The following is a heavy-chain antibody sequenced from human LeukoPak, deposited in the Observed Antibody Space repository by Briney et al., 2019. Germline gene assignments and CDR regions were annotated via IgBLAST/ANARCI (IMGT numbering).Heavy chain of an antibody. V-gene: IGHV1-2*04. CDR1: GYTFTGYY. J-gene: IGHJ6*02. CDR2: INPNSGGT. D-gene: IGHD4-11*01. Sequence: SVKVSCKASGYTFTGYYMHWVRQAPGQGLEWMGWINPNSGGTNYAQKFQGWVTMTRDTSISTAYMELSRLRSGDTAVYYCARDRHDYSRVYYYYGIDVWGQGTTVTVSS. CDR3: ARDRHDYSRVYYYYGIDV.